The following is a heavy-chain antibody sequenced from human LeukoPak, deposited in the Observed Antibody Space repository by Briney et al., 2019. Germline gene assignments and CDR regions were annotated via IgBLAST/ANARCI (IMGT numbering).Heavy chain of an antibody. J-gene: IGHJ4*02. CDR2: IYPGDSDT. Sequence: GXXLKISCQGSGYSFTSYWIGWVRQMPGKGLEWMGIIYPGDSDTRYSPSFQGQVTISADKSISTAYLQWSSLKASDTAMYYCARSSFSGSHHFDYWGQGTLVTVSS. CDR3: ARSSFSGSHHFDY. V-gene: IGHV5-51*01. CDR1: GYSFTSYW. D-gene: IGHD1-26*01.